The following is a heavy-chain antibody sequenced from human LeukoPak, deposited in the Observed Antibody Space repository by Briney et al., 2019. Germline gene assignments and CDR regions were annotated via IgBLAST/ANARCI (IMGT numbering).Heavy chain of an antibody. CDR1: GFTFSTYA. CDR3: AKEFVPAAILSYSYMDV. D-gene: IGHD2-2*01. Sequence: PGGSLRLSCAASGFTFSTYAMSWVRQAPGKGREWVSAISGSGGSTYYADSVKGRFTISRDNSKNTLYLQMNSLRAEDTAVYYCAKEFVPAAILSYSYMDVWGKGTTVTVSS. J-gene: IGHJ6*03. CDR2: ISGSGGST. V-gene: IGHV3-23*01.